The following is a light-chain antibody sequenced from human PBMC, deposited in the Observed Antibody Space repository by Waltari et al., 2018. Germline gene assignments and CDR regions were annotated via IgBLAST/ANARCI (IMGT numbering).Light chain of an antibody. CDR2: VNSDGSH. CDR1: SGHSNYA. J-gene: IGLJ2*01. CDR3: QSWGTGIVL. V-gene: IGLV4-69*01. Sequence: QLVLSQSPSASASLGASVKLTCTLSSGHSNYAIAWHQQQPEKGPRFLMKVNSDGSHTKGDGIPDRFSGSSAGAERYLTISSLQSEDEADYYCQSWGTGIVLFGGGAKLTVL.